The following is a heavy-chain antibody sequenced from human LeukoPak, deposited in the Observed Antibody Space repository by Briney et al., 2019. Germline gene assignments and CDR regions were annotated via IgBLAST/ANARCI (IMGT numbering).Heavy chain of an antibody. CDR3: AKDGSSGWYGYFDY. D-gene: IGHD6-19*01. CDR1: GFKFEDYA. V-gene: IGHV3-9*01. CDR2: ISWNSGSI. Sequence: GGSLRLSCVGSGFKFEDYAMHWIRQAPGKGLEWVSGISWNSGSIGYADSVKGRFTISRDNAKNSLYLQMNSLRAEDTALYYCAKDGSSGWYGYFDYWGQGTLVTVSS. J-gene: IGHJ4*02.